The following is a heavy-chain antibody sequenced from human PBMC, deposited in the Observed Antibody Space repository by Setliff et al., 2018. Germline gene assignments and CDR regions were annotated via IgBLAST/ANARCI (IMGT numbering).Heavy chain of an antibody. D-gene: IGHD3-10*01. CDR1: GFIFSNYD. Sequence: GGSLRLSCAVSGFIFSNYDMHWVRQITGKGLEWVSSIGPASNTYYSGSVKGRFTIPRDNAKNSFYLQMNTLRAEDTALYFCAREGGIRGFGGFDIWGQGTMVTVSS. CDR3: AREGGIRGFGGFDI. J-gene: IGHJ3*02. CDR2: IGPASNT. V-gene: IGHV3-13*01.